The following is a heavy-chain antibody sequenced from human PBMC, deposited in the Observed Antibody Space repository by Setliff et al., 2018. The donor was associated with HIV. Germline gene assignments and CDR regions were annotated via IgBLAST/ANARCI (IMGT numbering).Heavy chain of an antibody. CDR1: GYNFTTYG. CDR3: ARDVDVYDILTGYHFDY. Sequence: ASVKVSCKASGYNFTTYGISWVRQAPGQGLEWMGWITAHNGKTKYAQKVQGRLTMTRDMSTSTVHMDLSSLRPEDTAVYYCARDVDVYDILTGYHFDYWGQGTLVTVSS. D-gene: IGHD3-9*01. CDR2: ITAHNGKT. J-gene: IGHJ4*02. V-gene: IGHV1-18*01.